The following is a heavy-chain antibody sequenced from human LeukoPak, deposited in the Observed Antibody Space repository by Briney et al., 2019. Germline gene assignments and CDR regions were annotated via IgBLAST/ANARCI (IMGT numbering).Heavy chain of an antibody. CDR2: IYYSGST. Sequence: SETLSLTCTVSGGSISSYYWSWIRQPPGKGLEWIGYIYYSGSTNYNPSLKSRVTISVDTSKNQFSLKLSSVTAADTAVYYCARTGDYDSSGYYPLDYWGQGTLVTVSS. J-gene: IGHJ4*02. CDR3: ARTGDYDSSGYYPLDY. V-gene: IGHV4-59*01. D-gene: IGHD3-22*01. CDR1: GGSISSYY.